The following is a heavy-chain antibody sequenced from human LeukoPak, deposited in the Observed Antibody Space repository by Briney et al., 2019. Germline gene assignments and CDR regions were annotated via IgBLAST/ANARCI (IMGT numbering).Heavy chain of an antibody. CDR2: ISSSSSYI. J-gene: IGHJ4*02. D-gene: IGHD4-17*01. Sequence: GGSLRLSCAASGFTFSSYSMNWVRQAPGKGLEWVSSISSSSSYIYYADSVKGRFTISRDNAKNSLYLQKNSLRAEDTAVYYCARIGNGDSFDYWGQGTLVTVSS. CDR3: ARIGNGDSFDY. CDR1: GFTFSSYS. V-gene: IGHV3-21*01.